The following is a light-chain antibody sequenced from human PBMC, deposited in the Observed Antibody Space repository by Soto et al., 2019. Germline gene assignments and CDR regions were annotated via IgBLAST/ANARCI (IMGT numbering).Light chain of an antibody. CDR2: GAF. CDR1: QSVSSN. V-gene: IGKV3-15*01. Sequence: ETVMTQSPATLSVSPGERATLSCRASQSVSSNLAWHQQRPGQAPRLLVYGAFTRAAGIPARFSVSGSGTEFTLTISSLQSEDFAVYFCQQYNNWPLTFGGGTKVDIK. CDR3: QQYNNWPLT. J-gene: IGKJ4*01.